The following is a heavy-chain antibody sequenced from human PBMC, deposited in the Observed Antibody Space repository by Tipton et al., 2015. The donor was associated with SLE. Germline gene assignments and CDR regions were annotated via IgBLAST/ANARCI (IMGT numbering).Heavy chain of an antibody. CDR2: ISGSGGST. CDR3: AKVGYYYDSSGSTAAFDI. Sequence: SLRLSCAASGFTFSSYAMSWVRQAPGKGLEWVSGISGSGGSTYYADPVKGRFTISRDNSKNTLYLQMNSLRAEDTAVYYCAKVGYYYDSSGSTAAFDIWGQGTMVTVAS. CDR1: GFTFSSYA. J-gene: IGHJ3*02. V-gene: IGHV3-23*01. D-gene: IGHD3-22*01.